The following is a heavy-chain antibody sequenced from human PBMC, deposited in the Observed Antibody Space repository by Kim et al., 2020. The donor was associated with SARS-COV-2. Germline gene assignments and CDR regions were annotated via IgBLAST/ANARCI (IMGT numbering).Heavy chain of an antibody. CDR3: ARDYYGSGDFYYYYGMDV. J-gene: IGHJ6*02. CDR1: GDSVSSNSAV. Sequence: SQTLSLTCAISGDSVSSNSAVWNWIRQSPSRGLEWLGRTYYRSKWYNDYAVSVKSRITINPDTSKNQFSLQLNSVTPEDTTVYYCARDYYGSGDFYYYYGMDVWGQGTTVTVSS. V-gene: IGHV6-1*01. D-gene: IGHD3-10*01. CDR2: TYYRSKWYN.